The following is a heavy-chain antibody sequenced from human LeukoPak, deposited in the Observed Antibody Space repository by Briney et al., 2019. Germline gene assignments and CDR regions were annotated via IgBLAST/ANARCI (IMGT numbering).Heavy chain of an antibody. D-gene: IGHD3-16*01. J-gene: IGHJ6*02. CDR2: TSWNSGSI. CDR3: ARGGGLDV. V-gene: IGHV3-9*01. CDR1: GFTFDDYA. Sequence: GGSLRLSCAASGFTFDDYAMHWVRQAPGKGLEWVSGTSWNSGSIGYADSVKGRFTISRDNAKNSLYLQMSNLRAEDTAVYFCARGGGLDVWGQGATVTVSS.